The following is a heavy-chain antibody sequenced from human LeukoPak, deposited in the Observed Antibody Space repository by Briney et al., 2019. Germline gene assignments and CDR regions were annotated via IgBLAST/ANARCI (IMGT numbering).Heavy chain of an antibody. J-gene: IGHJ4*02. CDR1: GYNFNRYT. V-gene: IGHV1-18*01. CDR3: ARVSDTSMVTPGFDS. D-gene: IGHD5-18*01. Sequence: ASVKVSCKTSGYNFNRYTITWVRQAPGQGLEWKGWVSTSNGDTNYAEKFQGRVTMTTGTVTKTAYMELRRLRSGDTAMYFCARVSDTSMVTPGFDSWGQGTLVTVSS. CDR2: VSTSNGDT.